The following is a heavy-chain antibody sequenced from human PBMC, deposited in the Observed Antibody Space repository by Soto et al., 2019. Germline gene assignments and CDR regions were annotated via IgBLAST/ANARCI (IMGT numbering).Heavy chain of an antibody. CDR3: AGVGPSMIEGGEWLDP. CDR2: FIPMFDIT. V-gene: IGHV1-69*01. CDR1: GGTFNNNA. J-gene: IGHJ5*02. Sequence: QVQLVQSGAEVKTPGSSVKVSCKASGGTFNNNAINWVRQAPGQGLEWMGGFIPMFDITEYTEKFQGRVTITADESTGTTYLDLHRLRFEDTAVYYCAGVGPSMIEGGEWLDPWGQGTLVTVSS. D-gene: IGHD3-16*01.